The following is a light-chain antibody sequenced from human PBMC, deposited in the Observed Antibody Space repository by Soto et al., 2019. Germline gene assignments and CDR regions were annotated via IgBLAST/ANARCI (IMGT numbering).Light chain of an antibody. J-gene: IGKJ4*01. CDR2: DAS. Sequence: DIQMTQSPSSLSASVGDRVTITCQASQDISNYLNWYQQKPGKAPKLLIYDASNLETGVPSRFTGSVSGTDFTFTISGLQPEDTATYYCQQYENPLLTFGGGTTVQIK. V-gene: IGKV1-33*01. CDR1: QDISNY. CDR3: QQYENPLLT.